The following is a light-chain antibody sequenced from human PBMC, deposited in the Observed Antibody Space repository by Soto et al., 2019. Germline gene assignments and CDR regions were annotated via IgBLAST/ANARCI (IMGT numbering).Light chain of an antibody. CDR1: SSDVGGYNY. CDR2: DVS. V-gene: IGLV2-14*01. J-gene: IGLJ1*01. Sequence: QSALTQPASVSGSPGQSITISCTGTSSDVGGYNYVSWYQQHPGKAPKLMIYDVSNRPSGASNRFSGSKSGNTASLTISGLQAEDEADYYCRSHTSSRTYFFGTVTKLTVL. CDR3: RSHTSSRTYF.